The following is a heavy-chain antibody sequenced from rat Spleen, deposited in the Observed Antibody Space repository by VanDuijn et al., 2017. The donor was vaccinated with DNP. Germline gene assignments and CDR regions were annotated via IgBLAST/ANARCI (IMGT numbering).Heavy chain of an antibody. CDR1: GFTFSSFP. CDR3: TRGKPLRRISPYYFDY. CDR2: ITTSSGPT. J-gene: IGHJ2*01. D-gene: IGHD1-11*01. V-gene: IGHV5-46*01. Sequence: EVQLVESGGGLVQPGGSMKLSCAASGFTFSSFPMAWVRQAPTKGLAWVAIITTSSGPTYYRDSVKGRFTISRDNARNTLYLQMNSLRSEDTATYYCTRGKPLRRISPYYFDYWGQGVMVTVSS.